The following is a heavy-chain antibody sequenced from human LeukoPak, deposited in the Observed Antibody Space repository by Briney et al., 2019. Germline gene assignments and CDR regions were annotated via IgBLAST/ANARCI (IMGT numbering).Heavy chain of an antibody. CDR2: IIPIFGTA. CDR1: GGTFSSYA. J-gene: IGHJ4*02. Sequence: SVKVSCKASGGTFSSYAISWVRQAPGQGLEWMGRIIPIFGTANYAQKFQGRVTITTDESTSTAYMELSSLRSEDTAVYYCASSKYYYDSSGYYYFDYWGQGTLVTVSS. CDR3: ASSKYYYDSSGYYYFDY. D-gene: IGHD3-22*01. V-gene: IGHV1-69*05.